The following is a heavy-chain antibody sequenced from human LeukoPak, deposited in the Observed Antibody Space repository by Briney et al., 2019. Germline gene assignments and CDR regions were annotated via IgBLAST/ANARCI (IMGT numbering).Heavy chain of an antibody. CDR2: INTNTGNP. J-gene: IGHJ4*02. CDR3: ARGNDYGGLGHIDFDY. CDR1: GYTFTSYA. V-gene: IGHV7-4-1*02. Sequence: GASVTVSCKASGYTFTSYAMNWVRQAPGQGLEWMGWINTNTGNPTYAQGFTGRFVFSLDTSVSTAYLQISSLKAEDTAVYYCARGNDYGGLGHIDFDYWGQGTLVTVSS. D-gene: IGHD4-23*01.